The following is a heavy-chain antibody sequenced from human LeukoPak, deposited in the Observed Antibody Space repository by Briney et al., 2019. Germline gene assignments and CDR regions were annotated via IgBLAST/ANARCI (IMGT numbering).Heavy chain of an antibody. CDR2: IIPIFGTA. CDR1: GGTFISYA. CDR3: ASVYSSSWDRRANWFDP. Sequence: SVKVSCKASGGTFISYAISWVRQAPGRGLEWMGRIIPIFGTANYAQKFQGRVTITTDESTSTAYMELSSLRSEDTAVYYCASVYSSSWDRRANWFDPWGQGTLVTVSS. D-gene: IGHD6-13*01. J-gene: IGHJ5*02. V-gene: IGHV1-69*05.